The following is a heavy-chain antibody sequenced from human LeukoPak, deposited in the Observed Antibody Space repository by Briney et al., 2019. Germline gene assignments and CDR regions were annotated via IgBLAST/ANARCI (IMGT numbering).Heavy chain of an antibody. Sequence: PSETLSLTCTVSGGSISSSSYYWSWIRAPPGKGLEWLGSIYCSGSTYYNPSLKSRVTISVDTSKNLSSLNLSSVTAADTAVYYCARDSECMGGSCYPGALNWFDPWGQGTLVTVSS. CDR2: IYCSGST. D-gene: IGHD2-15*01. V-gene: IGHV4-39*07. J-gene: IGHJ5*02. CDR3: ARDSECMGGSCYPGALNWFDP. CDR1: GGSISSSSYY.